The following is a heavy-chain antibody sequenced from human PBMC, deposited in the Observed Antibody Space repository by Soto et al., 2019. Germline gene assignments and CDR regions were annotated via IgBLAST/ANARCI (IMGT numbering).Heavy chain of an antibody. V-gene: IGHV3-48*02. J-gene: IGHJ4*02. Sequence: EVQLVESGGGLVQPGGSLRLSCVASGFTFSTDSMNWVRHAPGKGLEWVAHISTSGATRYYADSVKGRFTMSRDNAKTSLYLKMDSLRNEHTAVYYCARFFGSGFDYWGQGTVVNVSS. CDR3: ARFFGSGFDY. CDR2: ISTSGATR. D-gene: IGHD6-19*01. CDR1: GFTFSTDS.